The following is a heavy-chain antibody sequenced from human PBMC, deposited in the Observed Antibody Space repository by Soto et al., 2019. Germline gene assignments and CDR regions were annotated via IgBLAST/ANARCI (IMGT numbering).Heavy chain of an antibody. CDR1: GFTFNNAW. V-gene: IGHV3-15*07. CDR3: SPIHADYGGGY. J-gene: IGHJ4*02. D-gene: IGHD4-17*01. CDR2: IKRRAGGGTA. Sequence: GGSLRLSCAASGFTFNNAWMNWVRQAPGKGLEWVGLIKRRAGGGTADYAAPVKGRFTISRDDSKNTLYLQMNSLKTEDTAVYYCSPIHADYGGGYWGQGTLVTVSS.